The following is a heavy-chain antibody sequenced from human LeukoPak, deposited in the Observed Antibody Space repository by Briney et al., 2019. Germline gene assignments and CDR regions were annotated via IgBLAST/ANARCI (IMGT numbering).Heavy chain of an antibody. CDR1: GFTFSDYY. Sequence: GGSLRLSCAASGFTFSDYYLGWIRQAPGKGLEWVSYISSSSTIYYADSVKGRFTISRDNAKNSLFLQMNTLRAEDTAVYYCARGVRNYYDTSGYLLYWGQGTLVTVSS. CDR3: ARGVRNYYDTSGYLLY. CDR2: ISSSSTI. V-gene: IGHV3-11*01. J-gene: IGHJ4*02. D-gene: IGHD3-22*01.